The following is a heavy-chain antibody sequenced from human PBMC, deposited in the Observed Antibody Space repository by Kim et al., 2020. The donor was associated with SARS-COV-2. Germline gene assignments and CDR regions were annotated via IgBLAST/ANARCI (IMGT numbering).Heavy chain of an antibody. D-gene: IGHD1-26*01. V-gene: IGHV3-23*01. CDR1: GFTFSNYV. CDR2: ITGSGAGT. CDR3: VKGVHPGLVELGGAVDY. J-gene: IGHJ4*02. Sequence: GGSLRLSCTASGFTFSNYVMSWVRQAPRKGLEWVSGITGSGAGTKYAASVKGRFTVSRDNSKNTVHLQMNSLKVDDTAIYYCVKGVHPGLVELGGAVDYWGQGILLTVSS.